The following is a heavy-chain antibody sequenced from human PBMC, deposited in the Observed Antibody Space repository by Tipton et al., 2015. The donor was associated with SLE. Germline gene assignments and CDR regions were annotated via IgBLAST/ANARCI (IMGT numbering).Heavy chain of an antibody. D-gene: IGHD3-3*01. V-gene: IGHV4-59*12. Sequence: GLVKPSETLSLTCTVSGGSISSYYWSWIRQPPGKGLEWIGYIYYSGSTNYNPSLKSRVAISVDTSKNQFSLKLSSVTAADTAVYYCAREFWSGYSYYYYYMDVWGKGTTVTVSS. CDR2: IYYSGST. CDR3: AREFWSGYSYYYYYMDV. CDR1: GGSISSYY. J-gene: IGHJ6*03.